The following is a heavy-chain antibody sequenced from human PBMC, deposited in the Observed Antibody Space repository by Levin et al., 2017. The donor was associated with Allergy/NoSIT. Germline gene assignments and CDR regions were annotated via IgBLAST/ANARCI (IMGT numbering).Heavy chain of an antibody. CDR1: GFTFSSYA. Sequence: GGSLRLSCAASGFTFSSYAMHWVRQAPGKGLEYVSAISSNGGSTYYANSVKGRFTISRDNSKNTLYLQMGSLRAEDMAVYYGAREATVVTTHAFDSWGKGTMVTVSS. D-gene: IGHD4-23*01. J-gene: IGHJ3*02. CDR2: ISSNGGST. CDR3: AREATVVTTHAFDS. V-gene: IGHV3-64*01.